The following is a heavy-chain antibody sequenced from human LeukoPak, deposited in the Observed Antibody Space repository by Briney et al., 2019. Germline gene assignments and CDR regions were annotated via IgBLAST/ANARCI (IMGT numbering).Heavy chain of an antibody. CDR2: IIPILGIA. D-gene: IGHD6-19*01. J-gene: IGHJ5*02. V-gene: IGHV1-69*04. CDR3: ASVLSGIAVAGSFDP. Sequence: SVKVSCKASGGTFSSYAISWVRQAPGQGLEWMGRIIPILGIANFAQKFQGRVTITADKSTSTAYMELSSLRSEDTAVYYCASVLSGIAVAGSFDPWGQGTLVTVSS. CDR1: GGTFSSYA.